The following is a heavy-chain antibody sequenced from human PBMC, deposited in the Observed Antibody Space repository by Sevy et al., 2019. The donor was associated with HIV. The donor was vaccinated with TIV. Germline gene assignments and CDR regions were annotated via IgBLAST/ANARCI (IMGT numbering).Heavy chain of an antibody. CDR1: GYSFTSYW. V-gene: IGHV5-51*01. Sequence: GESLKISCKGSGYSFTSYWIGWVRQMPGKGLEWMGIIYPGDSDTRYSPSFQGQVTISADKSISTAYLQWISLKASGNAMYYCSRLASDYYDGMDVWGQGTTVTVS. CDR3: SRLASDYYDGMDV. J-gene: IGHJ6*02. CDR2: IYPGDSDT.